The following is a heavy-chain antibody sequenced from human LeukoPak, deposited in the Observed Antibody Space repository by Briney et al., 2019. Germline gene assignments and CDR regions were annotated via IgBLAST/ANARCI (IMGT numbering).Heavy chain of an antibody. Sequence: GGSLRLSCAASGFTFDDYGMSWVRQPPGKGLEWVSSIFPSGGEIHYADSVRGRFTISRDNSKSTLSLQMNSLRAEDTAIYYCATYRQVLLPFESWGQGTLVTVSS. CDR2: IFPSGGEI. CDR1: GFTFDDYG. V-gene: IGHV3-23*01. J-gene: IGHJ4*02. CDR3: ATYRQVLLPFES. D-gene: IGHD2-8*02.